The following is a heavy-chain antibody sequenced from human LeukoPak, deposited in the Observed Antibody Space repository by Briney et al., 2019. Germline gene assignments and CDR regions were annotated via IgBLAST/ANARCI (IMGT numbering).Heavy chain of an antibody. CDR2: INHSGST. J-gene: IGHJ4*02. CDR1: GGSFSGYY. CDR3: ARALGYCSCTSCYIDY. D-gene: IGHD2-2*02. V-gene: IGHV4-34*01. Sequence: SETLSLTCAVYGGSFSGYYWSWIRQPPGKGLEWIGEINHSGSTNYNPSLKSRVTISVDTSKNQFSLKLSSVTAADTAVYYCARALGYCSCTSCYIDYWGQGTLVTVSS.